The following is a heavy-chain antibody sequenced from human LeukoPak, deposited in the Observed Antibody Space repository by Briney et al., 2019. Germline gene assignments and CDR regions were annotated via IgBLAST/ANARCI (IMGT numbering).Heavy chain of an antibody. CDR2: ISGSGGST. V-gene: IGHV3-23*01. CDR3: AKDRPTVYSSSWLHFLDS. J-gene: IGHJ4*02. D-gene: IGHD6-13*01. CDR1: GFTFSSYG. Sequence: GGSLRLSCAASGFTFSSYGMIWVRQAPGKGLEWVSGISGSGGSTYLADSVKGRFTISSDNSKNTLYLEMNSLRADDTAVYYCAKDRPTVYSSSWLHFLDSWGQGTLVTVSS.